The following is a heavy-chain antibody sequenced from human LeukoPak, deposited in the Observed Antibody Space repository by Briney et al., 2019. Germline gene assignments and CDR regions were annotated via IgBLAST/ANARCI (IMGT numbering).Heavy chain of an antibody. CDR1: GGSFSGYY. CDR2: INHSGST. D-gene: IGHD3-10*01. Sequence: SETLSLTCAVYGGSFSGYYWSWIRQPPGKGLEWIGEINHSGSTNHNPSLKSRVTISVDTSKNQFSLKLSSVTAADTAVYYCARHQGNYYDYYYYMDVWGTGTTVTISS. CDR3: ARHQGNYYDYYYYMDV. J-gene: IGHJ6*03. V-gene: IGHV4-34*01.